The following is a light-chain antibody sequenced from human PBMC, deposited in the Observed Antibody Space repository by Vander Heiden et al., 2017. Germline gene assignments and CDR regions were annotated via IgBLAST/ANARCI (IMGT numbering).Light chain of an antibody. CDR1: SSNIGAGYD. V-gene: IGLV1-40*01. CDR3: QSYDSSLRMV. CDR2: ANS. Sequence: QSVLTQPPSLSGAPGQTVTISCTGSSSNIGAGYDVHWYQQLPGTAPKLLIYANSNRPSGVPDRFSGSKSGTSASLAITGLQAEDEADYYCQSYDSSLRMVFGGGTKLTVL. J-gene: IGLJ3*02.